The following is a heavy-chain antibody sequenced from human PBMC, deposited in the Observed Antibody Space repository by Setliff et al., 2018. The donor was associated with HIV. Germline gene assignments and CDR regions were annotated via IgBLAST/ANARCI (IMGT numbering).Heavy chain of an antibody. D-gene: IGHD1-26*01. J-gene: IGHJ5*02. CDR2: ISPYDGEV. V-gene: IGHV1-18*01. CDR1: GYIFINYY. Sequence: RASVKVSCKTSGYIFINYYVTWVRQAPGQGLEWVGQISPYDGEVRYAQRLLGRVTMTTDTSTSTAYMELRSLTSDDTAVYYCARARLQGIVTAVGPRDNCLDPWGQGTRVTVSS. CDR3: ARARLQGIVTAVGPRDNCLDP.